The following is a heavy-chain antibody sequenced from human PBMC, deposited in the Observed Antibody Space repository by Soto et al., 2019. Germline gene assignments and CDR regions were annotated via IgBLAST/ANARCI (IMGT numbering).Heavy chain of an antibody. D-gene: IGHD4-17*01. V-gene: IGHV4-59*01. Sequence: SETLSLTCTVSGGSISSYYWSWIRQPPGKGLEWIGYIYYSGSTNYNPSLKSRVTISVDTSKNQFSLKLSSVTAADTAVYYCARGRGVSLSPTGYYYYYYYMDVWGKGTKVTVSS. CDR3: ARGRGVSLSPTGYYYYYYYMDV. J-gene: IGHJ6*03. CDR1: GGSISSYY. CDR2: IYYSGST.